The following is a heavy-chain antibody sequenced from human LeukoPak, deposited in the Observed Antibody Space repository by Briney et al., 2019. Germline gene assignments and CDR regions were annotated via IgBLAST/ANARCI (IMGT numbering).Heavy chain of an antibody. CDR2: IIPILGIA. CDR1: GGTFSSYA. D-gene: IGHD3-22*01. J-gene: IGHJ3*02. Sequence: SVKVSCKASGGTFSSYAISWVRQAPGQGLEWMGRIIPILGIANYAQKFQGRVTITADKSTSTAYMELSSLRSEDTAVYYCARQAYYYDSSGYHDAFDIWGQGTMVTVSS. V-gene: IGHV1-69*04. CDR3: ARQAYYYDSSGYHDAFDI.